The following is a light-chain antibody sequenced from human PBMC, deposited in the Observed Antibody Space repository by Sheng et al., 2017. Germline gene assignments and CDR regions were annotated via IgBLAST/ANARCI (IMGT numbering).Light chain of an antibody. Sequence: SSDLIQPPSVSVSPGQTVTITCSGDSLKNQYASWYQQRPGQSPILVMYQDXRRPSGIPERFSGSRSGNTATLTISGAQDVDEGDFYCQAWHRNMILFGGGTKLTV. J-gene: IGLJ2*01. CDR1: SLKNQY. V-gene: IGLV3-1*01. CDR3: QAWHRNMIL. CDR2: QDX.